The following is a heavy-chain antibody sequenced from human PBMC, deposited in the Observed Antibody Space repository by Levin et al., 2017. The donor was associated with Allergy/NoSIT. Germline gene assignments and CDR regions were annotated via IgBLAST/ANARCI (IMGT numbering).Heavy chain of an antibody. CDR1: GYTFTSYY. CDR2: INPSGGST. Sequence: GESLKISCQASGYTFTSYYMHWVRQAPGQGLEWMGIINPSGGSTSYAQKFQGRVTMTRDTSTSTVYMELSSLRSEDTAVYYCAREPNDYGDYEPPDYWGQGTLVTVSS. CDR3: AREPNDYGDYEPPDY. D-gene: IGHD4-17*01. V-gene: IGHV1-46*01. J-gene: IGHJ4*02.